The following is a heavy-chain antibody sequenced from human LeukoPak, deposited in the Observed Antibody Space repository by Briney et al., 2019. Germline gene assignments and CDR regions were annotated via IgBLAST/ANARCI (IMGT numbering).Heavy chain of an antibody. CDR2: VRYDGKNQ. D-gene: IGHD3-10*01. CDR1: GFTFSSYG. Sequence: GGSLRLSCAASGFTFSSYGMSWVRQAPGKGLEWVSFVRYDGKNQYYADSVKGRFTISRDNSKNTLYLQMNSLRAEDTAVYYCAKDNLELWFGELDVLDYWGQGTLVTVSS. V-gene: IGHV3-30*02. CDR3: AKDNLELWFGELDVLDY. J-gene: IGHJ4*02.